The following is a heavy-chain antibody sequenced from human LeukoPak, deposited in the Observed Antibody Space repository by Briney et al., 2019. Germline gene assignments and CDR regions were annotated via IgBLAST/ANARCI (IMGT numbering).Heavy chain of an antibody. D-gene: IGHD4-23*01. CDR2: IYYSGST. CDR3: ARFGGNYDWFDP. CDR1: GGSISSYY. V-gene: IGHV4-59*01. J-gene: IGHJ5*02. Sequence: SETLSLTCTVSGGSISSYYWSWIRQPPGKGLEWIGYIYYSGSTNYNPSLKSRVTISVDTSKNQFSLKLSSVTAADTAVYYCARFGGNYDWFDPWGQGTLVTVSS.